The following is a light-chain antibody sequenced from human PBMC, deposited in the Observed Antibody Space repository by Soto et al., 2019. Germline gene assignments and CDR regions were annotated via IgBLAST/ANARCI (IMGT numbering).Light chain of an antibody. CDR1: QGIGDT. J-gene: IGKJ1*01. CDR2: GAR. V-gene: IGKV3D-15*01. CDR3: QQYGTSPWT. Sequence: EVVMRQSPATLSVSPGEGATLSCRASQGIGDTLAWYQHKPGQTPRLLIYGARTRATGVPDRFSASGSGTDFSLTISRLEPEDFAVYYCQQYGTSPWTFGQGTKV.